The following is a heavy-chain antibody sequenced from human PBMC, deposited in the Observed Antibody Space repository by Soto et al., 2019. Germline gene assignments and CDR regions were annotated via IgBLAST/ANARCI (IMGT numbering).Heavy chain of an antibody. Sequence: QVQLVQSGAEVQKPGSSVKVSCKASGGTFSSYTISWVRQAPGQGLEWMGRIIPILGIANYAQKFQGRVTITADKSTSTAYMELSSLRSEDTAVYYCARLENLPAAMEGDYFDYWGQGTLVTVSS. V-gene: IGHV1-69*02. CDR3: ARLENLPAAMEGDYFDY. CDR1: GGTFSSYT. D-gene: IGHD2-2*01. J-gene: IGHJ4*02. CDR2: IIPILGIA.